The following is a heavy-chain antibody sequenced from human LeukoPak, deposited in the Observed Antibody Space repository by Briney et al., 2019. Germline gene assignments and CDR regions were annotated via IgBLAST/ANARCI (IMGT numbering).Heavy chain of an antibody. CDR1: AFTFNSYS. J-gene: IGHJ6*03. V-gene: IGHV3-21*01. CDR2: ITSTSVST. CDR3: AREFRYGYLHYYYMDV. D-gene: IGHD5-18*01. Sequence: RPGGSLRLSCAASAFTFNSYSMSWVRQAPGKGLEWVASITSTSVSTYYADSVKGRFTISRDNAKNSLYLQMNSLRAEDTAVYYCAREFRYGYLHYYYMDVWGKGTTVTVSS.